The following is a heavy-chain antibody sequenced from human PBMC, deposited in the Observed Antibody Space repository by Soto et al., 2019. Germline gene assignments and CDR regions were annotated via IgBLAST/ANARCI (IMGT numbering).Heavy chain of an antibody. CDR3: AADLVRVRDPHTRFDP. D-gene: IGHD3-10*01. Sequence: ASVKVSCKASGFTFTSSAVQWVRQARGQRLEWIGWIVVGSGNTNYAQKFQERVTITRDMSTSTAYMELSSLRSEDTAVYYCAADLVRVRDPHTRFDPWGQGTLVTVSS. J-gene: IGHJ5*02. V-gene: IGHV1-58*01. CDR2: IVVGSGNT. CDR1: GFTFTSSA.